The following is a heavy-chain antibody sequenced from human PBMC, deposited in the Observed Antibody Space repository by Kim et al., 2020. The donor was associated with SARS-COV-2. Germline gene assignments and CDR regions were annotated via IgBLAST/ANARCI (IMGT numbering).Heavy chain of an antibody. D-gene: IGHD2-2*01. CDR3: AREGVVPAATRYYYYYYGMDV. CDR1: GFTFSSYG. J-gene: IGHJ6*02. CDR2: IWYDGSNK. V-gene: IGHV3-33*01. Sequence: GGSLRLSCAASGFTFSSYGMHWVRQAPGKGLEWVAVIWYDGSNKYYADSVKGRFTISRDNSKNTLYLQMNSLRAEDTAVYYCAREGVVPAATRYYYYYYGMDVWGQGTTVTVSS.